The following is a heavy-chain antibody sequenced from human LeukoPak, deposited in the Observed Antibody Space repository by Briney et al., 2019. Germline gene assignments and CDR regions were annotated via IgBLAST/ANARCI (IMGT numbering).Heavy chain of an antibody. D-gene: IGHD2-15*01. CDR1: GFTFNNYW. CDR2: INTDGTTT. CDR3: TRYLSGGFDS. Sequence: GGSLRLSCVGSGFTFNNYWMLWVRQAPGKGPVWVSRINTDGTTTSYADSVKGRFTFSRDNAKNTLYLQMNSLRAEDTAVYYCTRYLSGGFDSWGQGTLVTVSS. J-gene: IGHJ4*02. V-gene: IGHV3-74*01.